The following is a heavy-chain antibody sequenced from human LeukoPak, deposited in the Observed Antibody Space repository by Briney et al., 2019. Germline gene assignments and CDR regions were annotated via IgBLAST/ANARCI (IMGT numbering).Heavy chain of an antibody. CDR3: ARDWKAHYDYVLEAFDP. CDR2: INWNGGST. D-gene: IGHD3-16*01. CDR1: GFTFSIYG. V-gene: IGHV3-20*04. Sequence: PGGSLRLSCAASGFTFSIYGMGWVRQAPGKGLEWVSGINWNGGSTGYADSVKGRFTISRDNAKNSLYLQMNSLRAEDTALYYCARDWKAHYDYVLEAFDPWGQGTLVTVSS. J-gene: IGHJ5*02.